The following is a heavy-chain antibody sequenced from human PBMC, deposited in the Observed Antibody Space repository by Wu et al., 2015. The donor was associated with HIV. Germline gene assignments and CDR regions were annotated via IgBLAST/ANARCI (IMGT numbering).Heavy chain of an antibody. CDR1: GDTLRGYS. D-gene: IGHD5-24*01. J-gene: IGHJ6*02. CDR3: ARGSIVEMNTASYFYYVMDV. Sequence: QVQLVQSGSSVKKPGSSVRVSCTASGDTLRGYSVTWVRQAPGQGLEWIGGIIPISGTANYVQKLQDRVTVTTDDSTGTTYMDLASLTSEDTAMYYCARGSIVEMNTASYFYYVMDVWGQGTTVTVSS. CDR2: IIPISGTA. V-gene: IGHV1-69*05.